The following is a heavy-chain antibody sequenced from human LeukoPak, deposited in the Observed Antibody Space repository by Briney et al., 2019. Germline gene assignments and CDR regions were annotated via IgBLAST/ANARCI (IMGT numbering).Heavy chain of an antibody. V-gene: IGHV3-7*03. D-gene: IGHD1-26*01. CDR1: GFTFNTYV. CDR3: VKDSPPRYSGSPPAY. CDR2: INKDGGEK. Sequence: GGSLRLSCAASGFTFNTYVMSWVRQAPGKGLEWVANINKDGGEKYHVDSVKGRFTISRDNAKNSLYLQMNSLRADDTAVYYCVKDSPPRYSGSPPAYWGQGTLVTVSS. J-gene: IGHJ4*02.